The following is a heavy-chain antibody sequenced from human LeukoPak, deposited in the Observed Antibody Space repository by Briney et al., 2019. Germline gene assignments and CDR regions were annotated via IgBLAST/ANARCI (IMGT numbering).Heavy chain of an antibody. V-gene: IGHV3-53*01. D-gene: IGHD1-26*01. Sequence: QPGRSLRLSCAASGFTFSSYAMHWVRQAPGKGLEWVSVIYSGGSTYYADSVKGRFTISRDNSKNTLYLQMNSLRAEDTAVYYCASEQRLVGAITWGQGTLVTVSS. CDR2: IYSGGST. J-gene: IGHJ5*02. CDR1: GFTFSSYA. CDR3: ASEQRLVGAIT.